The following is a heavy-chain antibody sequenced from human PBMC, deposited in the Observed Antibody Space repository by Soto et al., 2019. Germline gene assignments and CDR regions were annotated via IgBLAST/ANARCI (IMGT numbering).Heavy chain of an antibody. CDR3: ARARLTIFGVVIMYYYGMDV. V-gene: IGHV1-69*12. CDR1: GGTFSSYA. J-gene: IGHJ6*02. Sequence: QVQLVQSGAEVKKPGSSVKVSCKASGGTFSSYAISWVRQAPGQGLEWMGGIIPIFGTANYAQKFQGRVTITADESTSTDYMELSSLRSEDTAVYYCARARLTIFGVVIMYYYGMDVWGQGTTVTVSS. D-gene: IGHD3-3*01. CDR2: IIPIFGTA.